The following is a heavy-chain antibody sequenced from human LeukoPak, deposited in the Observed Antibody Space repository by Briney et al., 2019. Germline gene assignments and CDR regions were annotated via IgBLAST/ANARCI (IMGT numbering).Heavy chain of an antibody. V-gene: IGHV3-20*04. J-gene: IGHJ4*02. D-gene: IGHD3-22*01. Sequence: GGSLRLSCAASGFAFSSQAMGWVRQAPGKGLEWVSGINWNGGSTGYADSVKGRFTISRDNAKNSLYLQMNSLRAEDTALYYCARAPYYYDSSGYLDYWGQGTLVTVSS. CDR2: INWNGGST. CDR3: ARAPYYYDSSGYLDY. CDR1: GFAFSSQA.